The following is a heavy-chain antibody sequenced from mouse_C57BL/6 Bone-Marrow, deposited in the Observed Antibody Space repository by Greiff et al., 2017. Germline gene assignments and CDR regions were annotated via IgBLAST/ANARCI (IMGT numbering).Heavy chain of an antibody. CDR2: INPSNGGT. D-gene: IGHD1-1*01. J-gene: IGHJ2*01. CDR3: ARQDYYGSSYVDY. CDR1: GYTFTSYW. Sequence: VQLQQPGTELVKPGASVKLSCKASGYTFTSYWMHWLKLRPGQGLEWIGNINPSNGGTNYNEKFKSKATLTVDKSSSTAYMQLSSLTSEDSAVYYCARQDYYGSSYVDYGGQGTTLTVSS. V-gene: IGHV1-53*01.